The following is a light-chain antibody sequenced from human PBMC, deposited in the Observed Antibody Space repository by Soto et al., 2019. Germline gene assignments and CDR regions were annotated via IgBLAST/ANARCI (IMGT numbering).Light chain of an antibody. CDR1: QNIGTK. V-gene: IGKV3-15*01. J-gene: IGKJ2*01. CDR2: GAS. Sequence: EIVMTQSPGTLSVSPGERATLSCRASQNIGTKLAWYQQKPGQAPRLLIYGASTRTTGIPARFSGSGSGTEFTLTISSLQSEDVAVYYCQQSNNWPPTYTFGQGTKLEIK. CDR3: QQSNNWPPTYT.